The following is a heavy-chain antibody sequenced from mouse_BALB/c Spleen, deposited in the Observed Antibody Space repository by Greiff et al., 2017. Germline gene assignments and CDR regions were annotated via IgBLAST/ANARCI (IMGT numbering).Heavy chain of an antibody. CDR3: AILVDSYDYRFAY. CDR2: ISSGGST. V-gene: IGHV5-6-5*01. D-gene: IGHD2-12*01. J-gene: IGHJ3*01. Sequence: EVKLMESGGGLVKPGGSLKLSCAASGFTFTSYAMSWVRQTPEKRLEWVASISSGGSTYYPDSVKGRFTISRDNARNILYLQRSSLRSEDTAMYYCAILVDSYDYRFAYGGQGTLGTVAA. CDR1: GFTFTSYA.